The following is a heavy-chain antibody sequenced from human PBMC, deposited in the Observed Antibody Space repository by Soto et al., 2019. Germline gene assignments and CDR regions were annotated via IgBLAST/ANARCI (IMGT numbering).Heavy chain of an antibody. CDR1: GYTFTSYG. D-gene: IGHD3-9*01. CDR3: ARVPLRYFDWLPNPGRYGMDV. V-gene: IGHV1-18*04. J-gene: IGHJ6*02. CDR2: ISAYNGNT. Sequence: ASVKVSCKASGYTFTSYGISWVRQAPGQGLEWMGWISAYNGNTNYAQKLQGRVTMTTDTSTSTAYMELRSLRSDDTAVYYCARVPLRYFDWLPNPGRYGMDVWGQGTTVTVSS.